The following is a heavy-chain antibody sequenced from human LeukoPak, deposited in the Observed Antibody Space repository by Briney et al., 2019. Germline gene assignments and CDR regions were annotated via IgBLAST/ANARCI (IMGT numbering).Heavy chain of an antibody. V-gene: IGHV4-31*03. J-gene: IGHJ4*02. D-gene: IGHD3-22*01. CDR1: GGSISSGGYY. Sequence: PSETLSLTCTVSGGSISSGGYYWSWIRQHPGKGLEWIVYIYYSGSTYYNPSLKSRVTISVDTSKNQFSLKLSSVTAADTAVYYCARANYYDSSGPPSGLDYWGQGTLVTVSS. CDR3: ARANYYDSSGPPSGLDY. CDR2: IYYSGST.